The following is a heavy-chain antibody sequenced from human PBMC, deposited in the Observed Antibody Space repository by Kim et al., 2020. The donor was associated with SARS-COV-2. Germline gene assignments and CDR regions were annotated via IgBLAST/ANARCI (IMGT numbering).Heavy chain of an antibody. V-gene: IGHV3-7*01. CDR2: IKQDGSEK. Sequence: GGSLRLSCAASGFTFSSYWMSWVRQAPGKGLEWVANIKQDGSEKYYVDSVKGRFTISRDNAKNSLYLQMNSLRAEDTAVYYCARDHYAYYYDSSGYQIYYYYYYGMDVWGQGTTVTVSS. CDR3: ARDHYAYYYDSSGYQIYYYYYYGMDV. J-gene: IGHJ6*02. D-gene: IGHD3-22*01. CDR1: GFTFSSYW.